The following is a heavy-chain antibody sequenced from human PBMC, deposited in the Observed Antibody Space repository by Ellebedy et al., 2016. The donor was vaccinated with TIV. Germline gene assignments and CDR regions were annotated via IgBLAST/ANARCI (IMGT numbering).Heavy chain of an antibody. V-gene: IGHV7-4-1*02. CDR1: GYTFTSYG. CDR2: INTNTGNP. CDR3: ARDSRYNWNDWDYYHMDV. Sequence: ASVKVSCKASGYTFTSYGVIWVRQAPGQGLEWLGWINTNTGNPTYSQGFRGQFVFSLDTSVSTAYLEISGLRAEDTAVYYCARDSRYNWNDWDYYHMDVWGRGTTVTVSS. J-gene: IGHJ6*03. D-gene: IGHD1-1*01.